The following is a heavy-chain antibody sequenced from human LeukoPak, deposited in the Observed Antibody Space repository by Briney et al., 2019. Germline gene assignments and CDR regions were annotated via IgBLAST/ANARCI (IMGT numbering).Heavy chain of an antibody. CDR1: GFTLSSFA. CDR2: ISGNGGST. V-gene: IGHV3-23*01. J-gene: IGHJ4*02. D-gene: IGHD4-23*01. Sequence: GGSLRLSCAASGFTLSSFAISWVRQAPGEGLEWVSTISGNGGSTFFADSVKGRFTISRDNSKNTLYLQMNSLRAEDTAVYYCAKDPRLAGPGNPYFDYWGQGTLVTVSS. CDR3: AKDPRLAGPGNPYFDY.